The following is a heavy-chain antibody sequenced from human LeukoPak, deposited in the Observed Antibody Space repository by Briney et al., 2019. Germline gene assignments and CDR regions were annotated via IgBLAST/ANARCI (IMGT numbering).Heavy chain of an antibody. Sequence: SETLSLTCTVSGYSISSGYYWGWIRQPPGKGLEWIGSIYHSGSTYYNPSLKSRVTISVDTSKNQFSLKLSSVTAADTAVYYCARHGYALVDYWGQGTLVTVSS. J-gene: IGHJ4*02. CDR1: GYSISSGYY. CDR2: IYHSGST. V-gene: IGHV4-38-2*02. CDR3: ARHGYALVDY. D-gene: IGHD1-1*01.